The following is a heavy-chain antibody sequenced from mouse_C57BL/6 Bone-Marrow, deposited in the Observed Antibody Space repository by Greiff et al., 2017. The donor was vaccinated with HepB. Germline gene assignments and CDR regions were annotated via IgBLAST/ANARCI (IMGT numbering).Heavy chain of an antibody. V-gene: IGHV1-15*01. CDR3: TPITTVVARYYAMDY. J-gene: IGHJ4*01. Sequence: VKLMESGAELVRPGASVTLSCKASGYTFTDYEMHWVKQTPVHSLEWIGAIDPETGGTAYNQKFKGKAILTADKSSSTAYMELRSLTSEDSAVYYCTPITTVVARYYAMDYWGQGTSVTVSS. CDR2: IDPETGGT. D-gene: IGHD1-1*01. CDR1: GYTFTDYE.